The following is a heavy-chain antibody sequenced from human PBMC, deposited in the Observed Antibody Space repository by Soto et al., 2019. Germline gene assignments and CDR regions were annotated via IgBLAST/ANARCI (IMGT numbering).Heavy chain of an antibody. Sequence: QITLKESGPTLAKPTQTLTLTCTFSVFSFSTGGVGVGWIRQPPGKAMEWLALIYWDADKRYSPSLKSRLTITKDTTKNQVVLTMTNMDPVDTATYYCAHSTYYYETSGFWAAQPSFYYWGQGTLVTVSS. CDR2: IYWDADK. CDR3: AHSTYYYETSGFWAAQPSFYY. CDR1: VFSFSTGGVG. V-gene: IGHV2-5*02. D-gene: IGHD3-22*01. J-gene: IGHJ4*02.